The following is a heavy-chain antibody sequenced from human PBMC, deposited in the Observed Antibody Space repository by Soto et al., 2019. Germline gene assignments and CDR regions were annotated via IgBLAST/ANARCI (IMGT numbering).Heavy chain of an antibody. V-gene: IGHV4-30-2*01. CDR2: IYHSGAT. CDR1: GDSISRDGSS. CDR3: AGEMSYYFDS. Sequence: QVQLQESGSGLVKPSQTLVLTCTVSGDSISRDGSSWSWLRQPPGKGLEWIGYIYHSGATYYNPSLKSPVTTSVAKSKNRFSRVLASVTAAGRAVYYCAGEMSYYFDSWGHGPRVTVP. J-gene: IGHJ4*01.